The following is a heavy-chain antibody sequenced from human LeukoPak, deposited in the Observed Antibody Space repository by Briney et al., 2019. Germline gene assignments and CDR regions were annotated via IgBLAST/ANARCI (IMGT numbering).Heavy chain of an antibody. J-gene: IGHJ4*02. CDR1: GFTFSSYA. CDR3: ARAPPRYCSSTTCYYYFDY. CDR2: ISGSGGST. Sequence: GGSLRLSCAASGFTFSSYAMSWVRQAPGKGLEWVSAISGSGGSTYYADSVKGRFTISRDNSKNTLYLQMNSLRAEDTAVYYCARAPPRYCSSTTCYYYFDYWGQGTLVTVSS. V-gene: IGHV3-23*01. D-gene: IGHD2-2*01.